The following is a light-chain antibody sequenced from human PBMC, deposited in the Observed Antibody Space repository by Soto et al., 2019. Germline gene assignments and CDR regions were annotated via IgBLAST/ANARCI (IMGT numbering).Light chain of an antibody. J-gene: IGLJ1*01. V-gene: IGLV2-14*01. CDR2: EVN. Sequence: QSALTQPASVSGSPGQSITISCTGTSSDVGAYNHVSWYQHHPGKSPKPMIYEVNNRPSGVSNRFSGSKSGYTASLTISGLQAEADADYYCCSYTTSDTRVFGTGTKLTVL. CDR1: SSDVGAYNH. CDR3: CSYTTSDTRV.